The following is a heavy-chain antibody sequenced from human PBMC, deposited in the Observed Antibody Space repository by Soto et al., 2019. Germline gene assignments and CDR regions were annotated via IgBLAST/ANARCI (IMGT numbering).Heavy chain of an antibody. CDR1: GFTFSSYA. D-gene: IGHD3-3*01. CDR2: ISYDGSNK. CDR3: ARPGTPKYYDFWSGYYSPHYYYGMDV. V-gene: IGHV3-30-3*01. Sequence: QTGGSLRLSCAASGFTFSSYAMHWVRQAPGKGLEWVAVISYDGSNKYYADSVKGRFTISRDNSKNTLYLQMNSLRAEDTAVYYCARPGTPKYYDFWSGYYSPHYYYGMDVWGQGTTVTVSS. J-gene: IGHJ6*02.